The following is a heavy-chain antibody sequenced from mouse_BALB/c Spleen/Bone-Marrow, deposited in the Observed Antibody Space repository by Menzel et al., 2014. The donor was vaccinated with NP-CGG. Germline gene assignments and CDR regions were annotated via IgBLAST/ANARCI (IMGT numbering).Heavy chain of an antibody. Sequence: QVQLQQSGPELVKPGASVKISCKASGYAFSSSWMNWVKQRPGQGLEWIGRIYPGDGDTNYNGKFKGKATLTADKSSSTAYMQLSSLTSVDSAVYFCARGVWMGFDYWGQGTTLTVSS. CDR2: IYPGDGDT. CDR1: GYAFSSSW. CDR3: ARGVWMGFDY. D-gene: IGHD2-10*02. V-gene: IGHV1-82*01. J-gene: IGHJ2*01.